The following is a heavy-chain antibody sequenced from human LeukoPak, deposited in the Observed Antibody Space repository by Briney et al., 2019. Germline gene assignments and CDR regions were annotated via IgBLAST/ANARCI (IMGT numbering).Heavy chain of an antibody. D-gene: IGHD3-10*01. J-gene: IGHJ5*02. V-gene: IGHV4-34*01. CDR3: ARRVRFGELSSDWFDP. CDR2: INHSEST. CDR1: GGSISSYY. Sequence: SSETLSLTCTVSGGSISSYYWSWIRQPPGKGLEWIGEINHSESTNYNPSLKSRVTISVDTSKNQFSLKLSSVTAADTAVYYCARRVRFGELSSDWFDPWGQGTLVTVSS.